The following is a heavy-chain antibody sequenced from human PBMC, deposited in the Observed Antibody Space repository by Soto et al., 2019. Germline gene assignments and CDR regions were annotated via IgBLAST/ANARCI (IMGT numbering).Heavy chain of an antibody. Sequence: HPGGSLRLSCAASGFTFSSYAMTWVRQAPGKGLEYVSAISSNGGSTYYANSVKGRFTISRDNSKNTLYLQMGSLRAEDMAVYYCEREAEYYYYYYYMDVWGKGTTVNVSS. CDR1: GFTFSSYA. CDR3: EREAEYYYYYYYMDV. D-gene: IGHD6-13*01. J-gene: IGHJ6*03. CDR2: ISSNGGST. V-gene: IGHV3-64*01.